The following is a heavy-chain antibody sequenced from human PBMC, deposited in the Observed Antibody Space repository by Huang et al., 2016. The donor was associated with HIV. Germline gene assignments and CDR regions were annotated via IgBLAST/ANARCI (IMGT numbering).Heavy chain of an antibody. CDR2: ISGSAGRT. D-gene: IGHD4-17*01. CDR1: GLTFSSHA. V-gene: IGHV3-23*01. CDR3: AKEGDDYSDYPESLDS. J-gene: IGHJ4*02. Sequence: EVQLLESGGGLVQPGGSLRLYCAASGLTFSSHAMSWVRQAPGKGLEWVSVISGSAGRTYYADSVKGRFTISRDNSKNTLYLQMTSLRAEDTALYYCAKEGDDYSDYPESLDSWGQGTLVTVSS.